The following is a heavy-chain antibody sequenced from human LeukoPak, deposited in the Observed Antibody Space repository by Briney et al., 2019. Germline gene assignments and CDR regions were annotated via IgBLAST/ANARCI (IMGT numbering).Heavy chain of an antibody. Sequence: GESLKISCKGSGYSFTNYWIGWVRQMPGKGLEWMGIIYPGDSDTRYSPSFQGQVTISADKSISTAYLPWSSLKASDTAMYYCARLDGNHTYYYGSGNLDYWGQGTLVTVSS. V-gene: IGHV5-51*01. CDR3: ARLDGNHTYYYGSGNLDY. CDR1: GYSFTNYW. D-gene: IGHD3-10*01. J-gene: IGHJ4*02. CDR2: IYPGDSDT.